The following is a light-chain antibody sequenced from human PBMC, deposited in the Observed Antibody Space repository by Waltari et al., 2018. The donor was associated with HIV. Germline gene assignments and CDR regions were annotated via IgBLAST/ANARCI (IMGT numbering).Light chain of an antibody. CDR2: GNS. V-gene: IGLV1-40*01. J-gene: IGLJ2*01. CDR1: SSNIGAGYD. CDR3: QSYDSSLTVVI. Sequence: QSVLTQPPSVSGPPGQRVTLSCTGSSSNIGAGYDVHWYQQVPGTAPKLLIFGNSNRPSGVPDRFSGSKSATSASLAITGLQAEDEADYYCQSYDSSLTVVIFGGGTKLTVL.